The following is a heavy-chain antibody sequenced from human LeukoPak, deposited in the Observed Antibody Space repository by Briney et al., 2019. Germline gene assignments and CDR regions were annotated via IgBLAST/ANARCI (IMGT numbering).Heavy chain of an antibody. J-gene: IGHJ6*03. Sequence: KPSETLSLTCTVSGGSISSYYWSWIRQPPGKGLEWIGYIYYSGSTNYNPSLKSRVTISVDTSKNQFSLKLSSVTAADTAVYYCARSVTTVDYYYYMDVWGKGTTVTVSS. CDR2: IYYSGST. CDR3: ARSVTTVDYYYYMDV. V-gene: IGHV4-59*01. D-gene: IGHD4-11*01. CDR1: GGSISSYY.